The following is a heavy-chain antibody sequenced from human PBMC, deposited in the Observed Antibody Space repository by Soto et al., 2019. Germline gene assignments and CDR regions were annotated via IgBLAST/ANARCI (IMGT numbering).Heavy chain of an antibody. Sequence: GGSLRLSCAASGFTFSSYEMSWVRQAPGKGLEWLPYISSSGSTIYYADSVKGRFTISRDNAKDSLYLQMNSLRAEDTAVYYCAQGDYYYGMDVWGQGTTVTVSS. J-gene: IGHJ6*02. CDR3: AQGDYYYGMDV. CDR1: GFTFSSYE. CDR2: ISSSGSTI. V-gene: IGHV3-48*03.